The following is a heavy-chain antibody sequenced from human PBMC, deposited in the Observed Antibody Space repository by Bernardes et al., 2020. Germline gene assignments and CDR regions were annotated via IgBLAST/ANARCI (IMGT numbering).Heavy chain of an antibody. CDR1: GYTFTSYG. J-gene: IGHJ6*01. V-gene: IGHV1-18*01. D-gene: IGHD2-8*02. CDR3: ARAPGGWWSYYCYGMDV. Sequence: ASVKVSCKASGYTFTSYGISWVRQAPGQGLEWMGWISAYNGNTNYAQKLQGRVTMTTDTSTSTAYMELRSLRSDDTAVYYCARAPGGWWSYYCYGMDVWGQGTTVTVSS. CDR2: ISAYNGNT.